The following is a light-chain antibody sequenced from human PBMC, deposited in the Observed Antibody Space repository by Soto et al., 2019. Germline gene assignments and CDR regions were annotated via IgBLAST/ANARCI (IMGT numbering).Light chain of an antibody. CDR1: SSDVGGYNY. CDR3: SSYTSSGPFYV. CDR2: EVR. J-gene: IGLJ1*01. Sequence: QSVLTQPASVSGSPGQSITISCTGTSSDVGGYNYVSWYQQHPGKVPKLVIYEVRNRPSGVSNRFSGARSGNTASLTISGLRAEDEADYYCSSYTSSGPFYVFGTGTKLTVL. V-gene: IGLV2-14*01.